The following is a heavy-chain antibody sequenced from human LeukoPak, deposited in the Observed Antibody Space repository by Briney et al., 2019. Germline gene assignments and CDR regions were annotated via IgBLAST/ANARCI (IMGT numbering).Heavy chain of an antibody. Sequence: PGGSLRLSCAASGFSFSSYAISWVRQAPGKGLEWVSVISGGGTSTYYADSVKGRFTISRDNSKSTLYLQMNSLRAEDTAVYYCAKRMGFGESMNYYYDGMDVWGQGTTVTVSS. D-gene: IGHD3-10*01. CDR2: ISGGGTST. J-gene: IGHJ6*02. CDR3: AKRMGFGESMNYYYDGMDV. V-gene: IGHV3-23*01. CDR1: GFSFSSYA.